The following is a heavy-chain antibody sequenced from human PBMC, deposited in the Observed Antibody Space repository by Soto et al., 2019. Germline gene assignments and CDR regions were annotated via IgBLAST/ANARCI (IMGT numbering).Heavy chain of an antibody. J-gene: IGHJ4*02. CDR1: GGSISRYY. Sequence: LSLTCSVSGGSISRYYCSWVRQPPGKGLEWIGHMHYSGNTRYNPSLKSRATVSLDTSKNQFSLKLSSVTAADTAVYYCATSTGWPGFDFWGQGTLVTVSS. D-gene: IGHD2-8*02. CDR2: MHYSGNT. V-gene: IGHV4-59*08. CDR3: ATSTGWPGFDF.